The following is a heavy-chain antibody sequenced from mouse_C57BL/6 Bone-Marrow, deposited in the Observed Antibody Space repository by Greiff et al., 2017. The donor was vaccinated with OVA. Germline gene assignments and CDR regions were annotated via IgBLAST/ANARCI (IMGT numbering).Heavy chain of an antibody. CDR3: ARYKGRGAVDYFDY. J-gene: IGHJ2*01. D-gene: IGHD3-3*01. CDR1: GFTFTNYY. Sequence: EVKVVESGGGLVQPGDSLSLSCAASGFTFTNYYMSWVRQPPGKALEWLAFIRNKPNGSTTEYSASVKGRFTISRDNSQSILYLQMNALRAEDSATYYCARYKGRGAVDYFDYWGQGTALTVSS. V-gene: IGHV7-3*01. CDR2: IRNKPNGSTT.